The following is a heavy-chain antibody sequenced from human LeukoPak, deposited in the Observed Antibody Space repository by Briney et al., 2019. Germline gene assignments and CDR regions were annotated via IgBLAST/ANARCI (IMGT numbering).Heavy chain of an antibody. CDR3: ARDEVGVGMDV. CDR1: GFTFSSYS. D-gene: IGHD3-10*01. CDR2: ISSSSSYI. J-gene: IGHJ6*02. Sequence: GGSLRLSCAASGFTFSSYSMNWVRQAPGKGLEWVSSISSSSSYIYYADSVKGRFTISRDNAKNSLYLQMNSLRAEDTAVYYCARDEVGVGMDVWGQGTTVTVSS. V-gene: IGHV3-21*01.